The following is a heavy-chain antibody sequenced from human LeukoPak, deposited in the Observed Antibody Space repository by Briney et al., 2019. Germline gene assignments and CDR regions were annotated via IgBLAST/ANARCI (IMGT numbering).Heavy chain of an antibody. D-gene: IGHD3-9*01. CDR1: GFTFSSYG. CDR3: ATAYGIRYFDT. J-gene: IGHJ4*02. V-gene: IGHV3-33*01. CDR2: IWSDGSNE. Sequence: PGGSLRLSCAASGFTFSSYGMHWVRRAPGKGLEWVAVIWSDGSNEYYADSVKGRFTISRDNSKNTLYLQMSSLRAVDTAVYYCATAYGIRYFDTWGQGTLVTVSS.